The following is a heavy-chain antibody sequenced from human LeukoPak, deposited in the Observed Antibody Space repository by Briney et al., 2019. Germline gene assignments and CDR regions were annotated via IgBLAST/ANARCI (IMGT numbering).Heavy chain of an antibody. CDR2: IYYSGST. Sequence: SETLSLTCTVSGGSISNSSYYWGWIRQPPGKGLEWIGTIYYSGSTYYNPSLKSRVTISVDTSKNQFSLNLRSVTAADTAVYYCARDICGYNYGCFDSWGQGTLVTVSS. CDR1: GGSISNSSYY. CDR3: ARDICGYNYGCFDS. D-gene: IGHD5-18*01. J-gene: IGHJ4*02. V-gene: IGHV4-39*07.